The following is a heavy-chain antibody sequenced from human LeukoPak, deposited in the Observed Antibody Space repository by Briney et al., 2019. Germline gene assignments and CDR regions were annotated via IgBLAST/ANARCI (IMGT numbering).Heavy chain of an antibody. J-gene: IGHJ6*04. D-gene: IGHD2-2*01. CDR3: ARGHCSSTSCLGMDV. Sequence: SETLSLTCTVSGGSISSYYWSWIRQPPGKGLEWMGYIYYSGSTNYNPSLKSRVTISVDTSKNQFSLKLSSVTAADTAVYYCARGHCSSTSCLGMDVWGKGTTVTVSS. CDR1: GGSISSYY. V-gene: IGHV4-59*01. CDR2: IYYSGST.